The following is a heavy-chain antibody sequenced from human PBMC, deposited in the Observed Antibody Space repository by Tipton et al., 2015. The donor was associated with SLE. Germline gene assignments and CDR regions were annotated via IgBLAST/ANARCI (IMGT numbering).Heavy chain of an antibody. V-gene: IGHV4-59*01. CDR3: ARSMLTTKRVFDY. Sequence: TLSLTCTVSGGSPSSYYWIWIRQPPGKGLEWIGSVYYSGSTNYNPSLKNRVSISVDTSKSQFSLNLNSVTAADTAVYYCARSMLTTKRVFDYWGQGTLVTVSS. CDR2: VYYSGST. D-gene: IGHD3-16*01. CDR1: GGSPSSYY. J-gene: IGHJ4*02.